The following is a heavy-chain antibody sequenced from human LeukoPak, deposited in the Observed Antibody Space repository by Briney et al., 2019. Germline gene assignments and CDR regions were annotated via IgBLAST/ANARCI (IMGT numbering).Heavy chain of an antibody. V-gene: IGHV5-51*01. D-gene: IGHD2-21*01. CDR2: NYSGESDT. J-gene: IGHJ4*02. CDR3: ARAYYCGGGGCKLEY. CDR1: GSGFNTYW. Sequence: GVALRISCQGSGSGFNTYWIAWVRPAPGKGRGWRGINYSGESDTRYSPSFQGQVTMSADTSINTAYLRWSSLKASDTAMYYCARAYYCGGGGCKLEYWGQGTLVTVSS.